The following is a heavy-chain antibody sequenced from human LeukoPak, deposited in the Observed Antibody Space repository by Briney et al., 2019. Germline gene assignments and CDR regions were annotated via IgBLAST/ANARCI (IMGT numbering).Heavy chain of an antibody. Sequence: SETLSLTCAVSGGSISSGGYSWSWIRQPPGKGLEWIAYIYYTGSTYYNPSLKSRLTISLDTSKNEFSLKLRSVTAADTAVYYCARVTGYRIEDYFDYWGQGTLVTVSS. V-gene: IGHV4-30-4*07. CDR3: ARVTGYRIEDYFDY. D-gene: IGHD6-13*01. CDR2: IYYTGST. CDR1: GGSISSGGYS. J-gene: IGHJ4*02.